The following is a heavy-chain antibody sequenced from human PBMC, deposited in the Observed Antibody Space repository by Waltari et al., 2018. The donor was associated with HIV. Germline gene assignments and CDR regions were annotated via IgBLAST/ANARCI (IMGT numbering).Heavy chain of an antibody. D-gene: IGHD6-19*01. CDR1: VGSIRTYY. CDR3: AREPYNSAWGDAFDV. V-gene: IGHV4-59*01. CDR2: IHHTGST. J-gene: IGHJ3*01. Sequence: QVQLQESGPGRVHPSETPFLTCTVSVGSIRTYYWTWIRQPPGKGLEWIGYIHHTGSTNYNPSLKSRVTISVDTSKNQFSLNLNSVTAADTAVYYCAREPYNSAWGDAFDVWGQGTVVTVSS.